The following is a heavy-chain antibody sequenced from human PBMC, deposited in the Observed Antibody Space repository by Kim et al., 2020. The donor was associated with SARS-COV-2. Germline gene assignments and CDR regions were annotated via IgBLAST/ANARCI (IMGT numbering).Heavy chain of an antibody. CDR1: GGSFSGYY. D-gene: IGHD6-6*01. CDR3: ARGGIAARYTFNY. J-gene: IGHJ4*02. CDR2: INHSGST. Sequence: SETLSLTCAVYGGSFSGYYWSWIRQPPGKGLEWIGEINHSGSTNYNPSLKSRVTISVDTSKNQFSLKLSSVTAADTAVYYCARGGIAARYTFNYWGQGT. V-gene: IGHV4-34*01.